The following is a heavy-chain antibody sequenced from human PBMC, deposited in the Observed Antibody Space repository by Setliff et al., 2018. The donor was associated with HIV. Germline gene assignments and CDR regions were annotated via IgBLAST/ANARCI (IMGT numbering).Heavy chain of an antibody. CDR3: STVVTLAYCHDGLCPAFDS. Sequence: SSETLSLTCAVYGGSFSGYYWSWIRQPPGKGLEWIGEINHSGSTNYNPSLKSRITISLDTSKSQFSLKLGSVTAADTAVYFCSTVVTLAYCHDGLCPAFDSWGQGALVTVSS. J-gene: IGHJ4*02. V-gene: IGHV4-34*06. CDR2: INHSGST. CDR1: GGSFSGYY. D-gene: IGHD2-8*01.